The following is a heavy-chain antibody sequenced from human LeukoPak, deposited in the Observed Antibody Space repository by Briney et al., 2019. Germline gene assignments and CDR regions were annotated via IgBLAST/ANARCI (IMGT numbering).Heavy chain of an antibody. V-gene: IGHV3-30*04. D-gene: IGHD1-26*01. CDR1: GFTFSNSA. CDR3: ATGAVVGAPKYYFDS. CDR2: VSDDGRKK. Sequence: GGSLRLSCAASGFTFSNSAIHWVRQAPGKGLEGVALVSDDGRKKYYADSVKGRFTISRDNSKKTLYLEMNSLGGEDTAVYYCATGAVVGAPKYYFDSWGQGTLVTVSS. J-gene: IGHJ4*02.